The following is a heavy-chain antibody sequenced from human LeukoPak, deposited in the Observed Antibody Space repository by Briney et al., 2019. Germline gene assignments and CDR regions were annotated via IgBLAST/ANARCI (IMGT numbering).Heavy chain of an antibody. V-gene: IGHV3-23*01. CDR3: ARDTSARIAVAGTKDY. J-gene: IGHJ4*02. CDR1: GFTFSSYW. CDR2: ISGSGGST. Sequence: GGSLRLSCAASGFTFSSYWMSWVRQAPGKGLEWVSAISGSGGSTYYADSVRGRFTTSRDNSKNTLYLQMNSLRAEDTAVYYCARDTSARIAVAGTKDYWGQGTLVTVSS. D-gene: IGHD6-19*01.